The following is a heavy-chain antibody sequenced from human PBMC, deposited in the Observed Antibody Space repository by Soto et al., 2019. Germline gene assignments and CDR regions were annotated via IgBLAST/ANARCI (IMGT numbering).Heavy chain of an antibody. Sequence: QVQLQESGPGLVKPWETLSLTCTVSGGSISSYYWSWIRQPAGKGLEWIGRIDTSGGTNYNPSLKSRVAMSVHTYNHQFSLKLSSVTAADTAVYYCARGVGHYEIIYYYYYGMDVWGQGTTVTVSS. CDR3: ARGVGHYEIIYYYYYGMDV. CDR2: IDTSGGT. D-gene: IGHD4-17*01. CDR1: GGSISSYY. J-gene: IGHJ6*02. V-gene: IGHV4-4*07.